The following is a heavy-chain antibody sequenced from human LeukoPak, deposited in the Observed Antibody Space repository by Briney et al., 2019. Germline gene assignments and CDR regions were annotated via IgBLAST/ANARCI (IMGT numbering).Heavy chain of an antibody. J-gene: IGHJ6*03. CDR1: GGSFSGYY. Sequence: SETLSLTCAVYGGSFSGYYWSWIRQPPGKGLEWIGEINHSGSTNYNPSLKSRATISVDTSKNQFSLKLSSVTAADTAVYYCARSLRSYYYYMDVWGKGTTVTISS. V-gene: IGHV4-34*01. CDR2: INHSGST. CDR3: ARSLRSYYYYMDV.